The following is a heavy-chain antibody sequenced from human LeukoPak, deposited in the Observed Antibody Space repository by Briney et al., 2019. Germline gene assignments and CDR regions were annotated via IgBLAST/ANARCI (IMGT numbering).Heavy chain of an antibody. V-gene: IGHV4-31*03. CDR1: GGSFSSGGYY. Sequence: SETLSLTCTVSGGSFSSGGYYWSWIRQHPGKGLEWLGYIYYSGSTYYNPSLKSRVTISVDTSKNQFSLKLSSVTAADTAVYYCARDYGYSGYDYYYYYGMDVWGQGTTVTVSS. D-gene: IGHD5-12*01. J-gene: IGHJ6*02. CDR2: IYYSGST. CDR3: ARDYGYSGYDYYYYYGMDV.